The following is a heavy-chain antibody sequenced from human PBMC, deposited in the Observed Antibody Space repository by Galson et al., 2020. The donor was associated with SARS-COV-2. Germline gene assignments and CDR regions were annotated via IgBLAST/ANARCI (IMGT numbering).Heavy chain of an antibody. J-gene: IGHJ4*02. CDR1: GYSFTSYW. CDR2: IDPSDSYT. D-gene: IGHD2-15*01. V-gene: IGHV5-10-1*01. CDR3: ARLPIYCSGGSCYGLFDY. Sequence: KVSCKGSGYSFTSYWISWVRQMPGKGLEWMGRIDPSDSYTNYSPSFQGHVTISADKSISTAYLQWSSLKASDTAMYYCARLPIYCSGGSCYGLFDYWGQGTLVTVSS.